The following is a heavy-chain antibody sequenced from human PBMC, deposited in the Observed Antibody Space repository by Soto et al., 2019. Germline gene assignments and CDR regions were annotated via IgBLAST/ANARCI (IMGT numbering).Heavy chain of an antibody. Sequence: SETLYLTCTVSGGSISSSSYYWGWIRQPPGKGLEWIGSIYYSGSTYYNPSLKSRVTISVDTSKNQFSLKLSSVTAADTAVYYCASSIVGAKTSPVKVDYWGQGTLVTVSS. CDR3: ASSIVGAKTSPVKVDY. D-gene: IGHD1-26*01. CDR2: IYYSGST. CDR1: GGSISSSSYY. J-gene: IGHJ4*02. V-gene: IGHV4-39*01.